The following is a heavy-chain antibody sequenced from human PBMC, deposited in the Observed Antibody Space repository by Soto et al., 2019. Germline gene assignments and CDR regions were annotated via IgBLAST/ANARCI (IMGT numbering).Heavy chain of an antibody. J-gene: IGHJ5*02. CDR1: GGSFSGYY. V-gene: IGHV4-34*01. D-gene: IGHD3-10*01. Sequence: QVQLQQWGAGLLKPSETLSLTCAVYGGSFSGYYWSWIRQPPGKGLEWIGEINHSGSTNYNPSLKSRVTISVDTSKNQFSLKLSSVTAADTAVYYCARAKSRYYYGSGSYERGHWFDPWGQGTLVTVSS. CDR2: INHSGST. CDR3: ARAKSRYYYGSGSYERGHWFDP.